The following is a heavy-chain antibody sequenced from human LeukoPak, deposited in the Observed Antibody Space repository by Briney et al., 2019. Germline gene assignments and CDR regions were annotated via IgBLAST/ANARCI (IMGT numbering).Heavy chain of an antibody. J-gene: IGHJ4*02. CDR3: ARDDCSGGSCYSFQGY. CDR1: GFIFTSYA. Sequence: GGSLRLSCAASGFIFTSYAMNWVRQAPGKGLEWVAVISFDGSDKYYADSVRGRFTISRDNSKNTLYLQMNSLRAEDTAVYYCARDDCSGGSCYSFQGYWGQGTLVTVPS. CDR2: ISFDGSDK. V-gene: IGHV3-30-3*01. D-gene: IGHD2-15*01.